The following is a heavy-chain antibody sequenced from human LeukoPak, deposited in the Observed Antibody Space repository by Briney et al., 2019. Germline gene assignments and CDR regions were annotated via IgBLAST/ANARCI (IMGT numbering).Heavy chain of an antibody. CDR3: ARAYCSSISCWIFDC. J-gene: IGHJ4*02. CDR2: INPNSGGT. Sequence: GASVKVSCKASGYTFTGYYMHWVRQAPGQGLEWMGWINPNSGGTNYAQKFQGRVTMTRDTSISTAYMELGRLRSDDTAVYYCARAYCSSISCWIFDCWGQGTLVTVSS. D-gene: IGHD2-2*01. CDR1: GYTFTGYY. V-gene: IGHV1-2*02.